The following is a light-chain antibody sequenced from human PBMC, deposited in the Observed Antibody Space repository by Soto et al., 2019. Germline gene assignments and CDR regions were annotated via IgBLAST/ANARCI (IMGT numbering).Light chain of an antibody. V-gene: IGKV1-12*01. CDR3: QQAASFPIT. CDR1: QGIKNW. Sequence: DIQMTQSPSYVSASVGDRVTITCRASQGIKNWLAWYQQKPGKAPNLLIYTGSSLQSGVPSRFSGSGSGTDFTLTINSLQPEDFETYYCQQAASFPITLGQGTRLEI. CDR2: TGS. J-gene: IGKJ5*01.